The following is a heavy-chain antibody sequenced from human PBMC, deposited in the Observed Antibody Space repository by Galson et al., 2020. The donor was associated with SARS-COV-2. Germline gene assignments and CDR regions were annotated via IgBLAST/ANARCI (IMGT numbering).Heavy chain of an antibody. CDR1: GFTFSGHA. CDR2: ISYDGTTR. Sequence: GGSLRLSCAASGFTFSGHAMHWVRQAPGKGLEWVGIISYDGTTRYNADSVKGRFTISRDNSKNTLFLQMNTLIPEDTATYYCARETDDYSSSWYDYWGQGTRVTVSS. CDR3: ARETDDYSSSWYDY. D-gene: IGHD6-13*01. J-gene: IGHJ4*02. V-gene: IGHV3-30*01.